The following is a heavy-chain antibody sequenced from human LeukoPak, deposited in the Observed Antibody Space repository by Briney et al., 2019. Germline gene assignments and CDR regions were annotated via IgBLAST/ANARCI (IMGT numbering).Heavy chain of an antibody. D-gene: IGHD3-22*01. CDR1: GYTFTSYA. Sequence: ASVKVSCKASGYTFTSYAMHWVRQAPGQRLEWMGWINAGNGNTKYSQKFQGRVSITRDTSASTAYMELSSLRFEDTAVYYCARDGGYGYYDSSGYYPLNWGQGTLVTVSS. V-gene: IGHV1-3*01. J-gene: IGHJ4*02. CDR2: INAGNGNT. CDR3: ARDGGYGYYDSSGYYPLN.